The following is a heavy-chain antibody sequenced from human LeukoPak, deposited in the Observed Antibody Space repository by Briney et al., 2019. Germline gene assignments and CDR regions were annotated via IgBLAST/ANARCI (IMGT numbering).Heavy chain of an antibody. V-gene: IGHV3-23*01. CDR3: AKASNTWNYFDY. CDR2: ISGSGGST. D-gene: IGHD1-1*01. Sequence: GGSLRLSCAASGFTFSSYGMSWVRQAPGKGLEWVSAISGSGGSTYYADSVKGRFTISRDNSKNTLSLQMNSLRAEDTAIYYCAKASNTWNYFDYWGQGTLVTVSS. J-gene: IGHJ4*02. CDR1: GFTFSSYG.